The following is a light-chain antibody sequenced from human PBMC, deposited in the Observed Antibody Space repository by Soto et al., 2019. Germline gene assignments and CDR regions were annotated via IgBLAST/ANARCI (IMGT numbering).Light chain of an antibody. J-gene: IGKJ5*01. CDR2: SAS. Sequence: DIQMTQSPFSLSASVGDRVSITCRASQSISTSLTWYQQKPGKAPQLLIYSASRLQSGVPSRFSGSVSGTDFTLTISSLRPEDFATYYCQQSYSLPITFGQGTRLEIK. V-gene: IGKV1-39*01. CDR1: QSISTS. CDR3: QQSYSLPIT.